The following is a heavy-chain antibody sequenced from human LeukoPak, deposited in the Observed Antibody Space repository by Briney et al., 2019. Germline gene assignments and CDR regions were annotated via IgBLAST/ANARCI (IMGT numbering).Heavy chain of an antibody. Sequence: GGSLRLSCTASGFTFGDYAMSWVRQAPGKGLEWVGFIRSKAYGGTTEYAASVKGRFTISRDDSKSIAYLQMNSLKTEDTAVYYCTSGRFLEWHYVFDIWGQGTMVTVSS. CDR3: TSGRFLEWHYVFDI. V-gene: IGHV3-49*04. J-gene: IGHJ3*02. CDR2: IRSKAYGGTT. CDR1: GFTFGDYA. D-gene: IGHD3-3*01.